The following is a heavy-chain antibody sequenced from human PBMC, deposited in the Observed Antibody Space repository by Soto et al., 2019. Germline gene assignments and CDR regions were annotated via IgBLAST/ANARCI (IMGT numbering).Heavy chain of an antibody. V-gene: IGHV3-30*18. J-gene: IGHJ1*01. CDR2: ISYDGSNK. D-gene: IGHD3-22*01. Sequence: GGSLRLSCSASGFTFSSYGMHWVRQAPGKGLEWVAVISYDGSNKYYADSVKGRFTISRDNSKNTLYLQMNSLRAEDTAVYYCAKDILHDSSGYYYEYFQHWGQGTLVTVSS. CDR3: AKDILHDSSGYYYEYFQH. CDR1: GFTFSSYG.